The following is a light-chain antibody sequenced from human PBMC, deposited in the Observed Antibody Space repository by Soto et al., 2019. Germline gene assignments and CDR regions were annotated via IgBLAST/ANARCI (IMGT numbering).Light chain of an antibody. Sequence: QSVLTQPASVSGSPGQSITISCTGTSSDVGGFNYVSWYQQHPGKAPKLLIFDVYSRPSGISNRFSGSKSGNTASLTISGLQAEDEADYYCSSYTTSSSYVFGAGTKVT. CDR3: SSYTTSSSYV. CDR2: DVY. J-gene: IGLJ1*01. CDR1: SSDVGGFNY. V-gene: IGLV2-14*01.